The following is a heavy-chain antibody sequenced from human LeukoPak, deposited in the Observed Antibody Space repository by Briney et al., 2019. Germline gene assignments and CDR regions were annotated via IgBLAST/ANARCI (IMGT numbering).Heavy chain of an antibody. Sequence: GGSQRLSCAASGFTFSDYYMSWIRQAPGKGLEWVSYISSSGSTIYYADSVKGRFTISRDNAKNSLYLQMNSLRAEDTAVYYCASAPARFYYDSSGSDFRGQGTLVTVSS. CDR1: GFTFSDYY. V-gene: IGHV3-11*01. CDR2: ISSSGSTI. J-gene: IGHJ4*02. CDR3: ASAPARFYYDSSGSDF. D-gene: IGHD3-22*01.